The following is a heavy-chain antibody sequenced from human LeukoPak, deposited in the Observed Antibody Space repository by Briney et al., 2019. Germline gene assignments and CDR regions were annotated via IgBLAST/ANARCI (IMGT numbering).Heavy chain of an antibody. V-gene: IGHV3-7*01. CDR1: GFTFSSYW. Sequence: PGGSLRLSCAASGFTFSSYWMSWVRQAPGKGLEWVANIKQDGSEKYYVDSVKGRFTISRDNAKNSLYLQMNSLRVEDTAVYYCARGSRYSSSWYLGGFAGNHEYYFDYWGQGTLVTVSS. J-gene: IGHJ4*02. CDR2: IKQDGSEK. D-gene: IGHD6-13*01. CDR3: ARGSRYSSSWYLGGFAGNHEYYFDY.